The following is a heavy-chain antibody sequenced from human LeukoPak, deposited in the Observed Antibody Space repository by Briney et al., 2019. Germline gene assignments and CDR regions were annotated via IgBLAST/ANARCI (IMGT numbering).Heavy chain of an antibody. CDR1: GGSISSYY. V-gene: IGHV4-59*01. Sequence: SETLSLTCTVSGGSISSYYWSWIRQPPGKGLEWVGYIYYSGSINYNPSLKSRGTISVNTSKNQFSLKLSSVTAADTAVYYCARHQRGNSDAFDIWGQGTMVTVSS. CDR3: ARHQRGNSDAFDI. D-gene: IGHD4-23*01. J-gene: IGHJ3*02. CDR2: IYYSGSI.